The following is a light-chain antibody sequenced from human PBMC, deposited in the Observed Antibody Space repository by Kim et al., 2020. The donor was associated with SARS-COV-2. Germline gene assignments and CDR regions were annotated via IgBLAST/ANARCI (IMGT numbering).Light chain of an antibody. CDR1: SSNIGSHT. V-gene: IGLV1-44*01. J-gene: IGLJ1*01. CDR2: SNN. Sequence: QSVLTKPPSASGTTGQRVTISCSGSSSNIGSHTVNWYKQLPGTAHKLLIYSNNQRPSGVPDRFSGSKSGTSASLAISGLQSEDEFDYYCAAWDVSLKANVFGTGTKFSVL. CDR3: AAWDVSLKANV.